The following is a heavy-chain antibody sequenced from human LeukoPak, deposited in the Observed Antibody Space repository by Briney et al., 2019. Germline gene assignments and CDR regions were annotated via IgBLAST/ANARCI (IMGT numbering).Heavy chain of an antibody. CDR2: ISGSGGST. Sequence: TGGSLRLSCAASGFTFSSYAMSWVRQAPGKGLEWVSAISGSGGSTYYADSVKGRFTISRDNSKNTLYLQMNSLRAEDTAVYYCAKMVYDFWSGYYYFDYWGQGTLVTVSS. D-gene: IGHD3-3*01. V-gene: IGHV3-23*01. J-gene: IGHJ4*02. CDR1: GFTFSSYA. CDR3: AKMVYDFWSGYYYFDY.